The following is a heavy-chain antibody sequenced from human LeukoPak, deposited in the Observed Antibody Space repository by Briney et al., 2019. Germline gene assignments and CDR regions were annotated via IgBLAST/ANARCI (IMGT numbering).Heavy chain of an antibody. CDR2: INPNSGGT. J-gene: IGHJ6*03. Sequence: ASVKVSCKASGYTFTGYYMHWVRQAPGQGLEWMGWINPNSGGTNYAQKFQGRVTMTRDMSISTAYMELSRLRSDDTAVYYCARWQYQLLYGYYYYYMDVWGKGTTVTVSS. CDR3: ARWQYQLLYGYYYYYMDV. CDR1: GYTFTGYY. D-gene: IGHD2-2*02. V-gene: IGHV1-2*02.